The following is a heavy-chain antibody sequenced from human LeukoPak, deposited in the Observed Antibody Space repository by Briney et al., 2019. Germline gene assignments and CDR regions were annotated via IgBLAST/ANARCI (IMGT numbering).Heavy chain of an antibody. V-gene: IGHV4-61*02. CDR3: ARRAIQLWSFDI. J-gene: IGHJ3*02. CDR1: GGSISSGSYY. Sequence: SETLSLTCTVSGGSISSGSYYWSWIRQPAGKGLEWIGRIYTSGSTNYNPSLKSRVTISIDTSKNQFSLELRSVTAADTAVYYCARRAIQLWSFDIWGQGTMVTVSS. CDR2: IYTSGST. D-gene: IGHD5-18*01.